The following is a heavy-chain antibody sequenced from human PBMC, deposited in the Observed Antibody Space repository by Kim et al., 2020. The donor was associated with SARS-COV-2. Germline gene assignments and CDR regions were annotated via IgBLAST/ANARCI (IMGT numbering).Heavy chain of an antibody. J-gene: IGHJ3*02. D-gene: IGHD6-13*01. V-gene: IGHV3-48*02. CDR3: ARGSGRLIAGIAAAGTSFAFDI. Sequence: GGSLRLSCAASGFTFSSYSMNWVRQAPGKGLEWVSYISSSSSTIYYADSVKGRFTISRDNAKNSLYLQMNSLRDEDTAVYYCARGSGRLIAGIAAAGTSFAFDIWGQGTMVTVSS. CDR2: ISSSSSTI. CDR1: GFTFSSYS.